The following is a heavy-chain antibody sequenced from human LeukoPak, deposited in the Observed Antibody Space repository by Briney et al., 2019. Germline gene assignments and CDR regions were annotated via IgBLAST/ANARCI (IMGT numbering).Heavy chain of an antibody. D-gene: IGHD5-18*01. CDR2: ISSSGSTI. V-gene: IGHV3-11*01. J-gene: IGHJ5*02. Sequence: PAGSLRLYCAASGFTFSDYYMSWIRQGQGKGLEWVSYISSSGSTIYYADPVKGRFTISRDNAKNTLDQQMISLIAEDTAVYYCAGNRFTAMVTWGGFDPWGQGTLVTVSS. CDR3: AGNRFTAMVTWGGFDP. CDR1: GFTFSDYY.